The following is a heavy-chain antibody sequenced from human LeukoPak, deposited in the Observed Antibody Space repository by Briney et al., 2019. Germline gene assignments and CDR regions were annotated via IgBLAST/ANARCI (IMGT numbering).Heavy chain of an antibody. Sequence: GGSLRLSCAASGFTLSSSWMSWVRQAPGKGLEWVASIKQDGSEKYYMDSVKGRFTVSRDNAKNSLYLQMNSLRAEDTAVYYCANGNYFDYWGQGALVAVSS. D-gene: IGHD4-17*01. J-gene: IGHJ4*02. CDR2: IKQDGSEK. V-gene: IGHV3-7*01. CDR1: GFTLSSSW. CDR3: ANGNYFDY.